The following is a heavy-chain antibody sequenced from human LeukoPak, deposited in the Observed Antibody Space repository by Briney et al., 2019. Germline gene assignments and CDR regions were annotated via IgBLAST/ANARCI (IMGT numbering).Heavy chain of an antibody. V-gene: IGHV3-30*04. D-gene: IGHD6-13*01. CDR2: ISYDGSNK. CDR1: GFTFSSYA. Sequence: GGSLRLSCAASGFTFSSYAFHRFRQAPGKGLEWVAVISYDGSNKYYADSVKGRFTISRDNSKNTLYLQMNSLRAEVTAVYYCARVGRSGQLAGGDYYYYMDVWGKGTTVTVSS. J-gene: IGHJ6*03. CDR3: ARVGRSGQLAGGDYYYYMDV.